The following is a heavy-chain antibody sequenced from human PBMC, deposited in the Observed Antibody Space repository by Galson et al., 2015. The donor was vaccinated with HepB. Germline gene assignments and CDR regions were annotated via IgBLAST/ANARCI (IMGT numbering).Heavy chain of an antibody. D-gene: IGHD6-19*01. J-gene: IGHJ4*02. CDR1: GFSFSDYW. CDR2: ISADGTRT. CDR3: AREFAFGCGSYSN. V-gene: IGHV3-74*01. Sequence: STRLSCAASGFSFSDYWMHWVRQAPGKGLLWVSYISADGTRTKYADSVKGRFTISRDNAKNTVYLQMNSLRAEDTAVYYCAREFAFGCGSYSNWGQGSLVTVSS.